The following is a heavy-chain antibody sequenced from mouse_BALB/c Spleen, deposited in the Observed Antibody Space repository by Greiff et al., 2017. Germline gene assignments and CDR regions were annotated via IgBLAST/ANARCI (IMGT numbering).Heavy chain of an antibody. Sequence: EVKLMESGGGLVQPGGSLRLSCATSGFTFTDYYMSWVRQPPGKALEWLGFIRNKANGYTTEYSASVKGRFTISRDNSQSILYLQMNTLRAEDSATYYCARHNSHYAMDYWGQGTSVTVSS. CDR3: ARHNSHYAMDY. CDR2: IRNKANGYTT. J-gene: IGHJ4*01. V-gene: IGHV7-3*02. CDR1: GFTFTDYY.